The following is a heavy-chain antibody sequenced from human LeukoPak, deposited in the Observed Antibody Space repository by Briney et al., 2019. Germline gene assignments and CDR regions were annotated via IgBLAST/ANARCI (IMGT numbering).Heavy chain of an antibody. Sequence: PSQTLSLTCTVSGGSISSGSYYWSWIRQPAGKGLEWIGRIYTSGSTNYNPSLKSRVTISVDTSKNQFSLKLSSVTAADTAVYYCARGLRIYIGYCSSTSCPRVSSGWFDPWGQGTLVTVSS. CDR1: GGSISSGSYY. CDR3: ARGLRIYIGYCSSTSCPRVSSGWFDP. CDR2: IYTSGST. D-gene: IGHD2-2*01. J-gene: IGHJ5*02. V-gene: IGHV4-61*02.